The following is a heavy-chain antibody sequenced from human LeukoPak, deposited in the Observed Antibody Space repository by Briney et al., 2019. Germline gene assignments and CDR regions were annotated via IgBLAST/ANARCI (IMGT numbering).Heavy chain of an antibody. CDR1: GFTFSSYG. CDR2: IRYDGSNK. Sequence: GGSLRLSCAASGFTFSSYGMHWVRQAPGKGLEWVAFIRYDGSNKYYADSVKGRFTISRDNSKNTLYLQMNSLRAEDTAVYYCARDYDLSGHFDYWGQGTLVTVSS. CDR3: ARDYDLSGHFDY. V-gene: IGHV3-30*02. J-gene: IGHJ4*02. D-gene: IGHD3/OR15-3a*01.